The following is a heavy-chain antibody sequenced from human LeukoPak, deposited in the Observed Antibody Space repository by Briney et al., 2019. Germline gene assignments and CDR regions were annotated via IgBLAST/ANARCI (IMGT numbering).Heavy chain of an antibody. Sequence: SETLSLTCTVSGGSINSGGYYWSWIRQPPGKGLEWIGYIYYSGSTNYNPSLKSRVTISVDTSKNQFSLKLSSVTAADTAVYYCARDNYGDEKTNWGQGTLVTVSS. CDR1: GGSINSGGYY. D-gene: IGHD4-17*01. V-gene: IGHV4-61*08. CDR3: ARDNYGDEKTN. J-gene: IGHJ4*02. CDR2: IYYSGST.